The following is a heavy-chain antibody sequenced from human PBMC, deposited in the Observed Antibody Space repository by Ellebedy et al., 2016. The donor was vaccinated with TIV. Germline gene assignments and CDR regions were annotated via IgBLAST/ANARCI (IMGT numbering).Heavy chain of an antibody. CDR1: ESALATDW. CDR3: ARGGATSSRYWRN. V-gene: IGHV3-7*01. Sequence: PGGSLRLSCAASESALATDWMTWVRQAPGKGLEWVANINQEGSDKSYVDSMKGRFTIFRDNAKSSLYLQMNSLRAEDTAVYYCARGGATSSRYWRNWGQGALVTVSS. J-gene: IGHJ4*02. D-gene: IGHD2-2*01. CDR2: INQEGSDK.